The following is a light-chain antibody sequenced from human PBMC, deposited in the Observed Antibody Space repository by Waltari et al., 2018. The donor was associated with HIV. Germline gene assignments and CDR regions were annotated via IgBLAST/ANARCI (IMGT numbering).Light chain of an antibody. V-gene: IGKV3D-15*01. CDR1: QSITDH. J-gene: IGKJ1*01. CDR3: PQYITWPRT. Sequence: EIVMTQSPGTLSVSLGERATLSCRASQSITDHLAWYQQRPGQPPRLLVYAASSRASGIPARFSGSGSGTEFTLTISTLQSEDFAVYYCPQYITWPRTFGQGTKVDIK. CDR2: AAS.